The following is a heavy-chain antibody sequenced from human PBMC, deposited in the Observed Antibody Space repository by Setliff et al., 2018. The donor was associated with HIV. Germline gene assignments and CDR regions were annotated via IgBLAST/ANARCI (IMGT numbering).Heavy chain of an antibody. D-gene: IGHD3-10*01. Sequence: SETLSLTCTVSGDSISSYYWSWIRQPPGKGLEWIGYIYTSGITDYNPSLKSRVTISGDTSKNQFSLKLTSVTAADTAVYYCARDTSGGYWGQGTLVTVSS. CDR1: GDSISSYY. V-gene: IGHV4-4*08. CDR2: IYTSGIT. J-gene: IGHJ4*02. CDR3: ARDTSGGY.